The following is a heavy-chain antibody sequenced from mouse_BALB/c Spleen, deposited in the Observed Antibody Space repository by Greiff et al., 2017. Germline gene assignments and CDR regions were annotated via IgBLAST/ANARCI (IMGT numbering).Heavy chain of an antibody. CDR1: GYTFTSYV. V-gene: IGHV1-14*01. Sequence: EVQLQQSGPELVKPEASVKMSCKASGYTFTSYVMHWVKQKPGQGLEWIGYINPYNDGTKYNEKFKGKATLTSDKSSSTAYMELSSLTSEDSAVYYCARDYGRDVGYFDVWGAGTTVTVSS. CDR2: INPYNDGT. D-gene: IGHD1-2*01. CDR3: ARDYGRDVGYFDV. J-gene: IGHJ1*01.